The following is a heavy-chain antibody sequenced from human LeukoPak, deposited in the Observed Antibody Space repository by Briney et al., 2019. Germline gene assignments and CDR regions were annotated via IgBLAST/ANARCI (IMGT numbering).Heavy chain of an antibody. D-gene: IGHD6-25*01. CDR1: GVSISSSSYY. Sequence: SETLSLTYNVSGVSISSSSYYWGWLRQPPGRGLEWIGSIYSSGSTYYHSSLKSRVTISIDTSKNQVSLKMSSVTAADTAVYYCAKSGGYGLIDYGSQATLVTVSS. CDR2: IYSSGST. CDR3: AKSGGYGLIDY. J-gene: IGHJ4*01. V-gene: IGHV4-39*01.